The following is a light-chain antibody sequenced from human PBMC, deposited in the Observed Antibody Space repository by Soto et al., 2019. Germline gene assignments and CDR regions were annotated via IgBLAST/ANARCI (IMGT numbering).Light chain of an antibody. Sequence: EIVLTQSPGTLSLSPGERATLSCRASQSFSSSDLAWYQQRPGQAPRLLIYGVSNRATGIPDRFSGSGSGIDFTLTISRLEPEYFAVYYCQQYGVSRTFGQGTKVEIK. CDR2: GVS. J-gene: IGKJ1*01. V-gene: IGKV3-20*01. CDR1: QSFSSSD. CDR3: QQYGVSRT.